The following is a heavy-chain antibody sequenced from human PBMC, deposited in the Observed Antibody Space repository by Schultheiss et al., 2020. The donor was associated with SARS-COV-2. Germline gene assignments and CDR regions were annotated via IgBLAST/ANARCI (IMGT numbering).Heavy chain of an antibody. CDR3: AGGGITMADTGY. CDR1: GGSFSGYY. J-gene: IGHJ4*02. Sequence: SETLSLTCAVYGGSFSGYYWSWIRQPPGKGLEWIGSIYHSGSTNYNPSLKSRVTISVDTSKNQFSLKLSSVTAADTAVYYCAGGGITMADTGYWGQGTLVTVSS. D-gene: IGHD6-19*01. V-gene: IGHV4-34*01. CDR2: IYHSGST.